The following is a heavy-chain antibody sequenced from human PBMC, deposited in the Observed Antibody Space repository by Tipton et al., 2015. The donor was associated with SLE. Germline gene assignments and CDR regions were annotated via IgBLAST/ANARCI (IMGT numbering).Heavy chain of an antibody. CDR3: ASWGFDI. CDR2: IYYSGST. Sequence: LRLSCTVSGGSISSSSYYWGWIRQPPGKGLEWIGSIYYSGSTYYNPSLKSRVTISVDTSKNHFSLNLSSVIAADTAVYYCASWGFDIWGQGTMVTVSS. D-gene: IGHD3-16*01. V-gene: IGHV4-39*02. J-gene: IGHJ3*02. CDR1: GGSISSSSYY.